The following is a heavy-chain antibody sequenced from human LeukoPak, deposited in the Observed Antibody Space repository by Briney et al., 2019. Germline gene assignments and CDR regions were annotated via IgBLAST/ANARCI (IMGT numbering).Heavy chain of an antibody. Sequence: ASVKVSCKASGGTFSSYTISWVRQAPGQGLEWMGRIIPILGTANYAQKFQGRVTITADKSTSTAYMELSSLRSEDTAVYYCARMRDPGPFDIWGQGTMVTVSS. V-gene: IGHV1-69*08. CDR3: ARMRDPGPFDI. CDR1: GGTFSSYT. CDR2: IIPILGTA. J-gene: IGHJ3*02.